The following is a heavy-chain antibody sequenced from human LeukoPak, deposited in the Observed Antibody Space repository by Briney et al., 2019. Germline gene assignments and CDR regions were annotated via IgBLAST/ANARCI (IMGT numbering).Heavy chain of an antibody. Sequence: GGSLRLSCSASGFTFSSYAISWVRQAPGQGLEWMGGIIPIFGTANYAQKFQGRVTITTDESTSTAYMELSSLRSEDTAVYYCARSPSSGYYTGTYYYYYYMDVWGKGTTVTVSS. J-gene: IGHJ6*03. D-gene: IGHD3-3*01. CDR3: ARSPSSGYYTGTYYYYYYMDV. CDR2: IIPIFGTA. V-gene: IGHV1-69*05. CDR1: GFTFSSYA.